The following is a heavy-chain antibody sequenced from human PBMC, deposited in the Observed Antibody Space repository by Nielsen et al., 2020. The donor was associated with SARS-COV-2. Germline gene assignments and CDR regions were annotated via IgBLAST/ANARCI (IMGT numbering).Heavy chain of an antibody. Sequence: GESLKISCTASGFTFGDYAMSWVRQAPGKGLEWVGFIRSKAYGGTTEYAASVKGRFTISRDDSKSIAYLQMNSLKTEDTAVYYCTRDLRYYGDYEGKFDHWGQGTLVTVSS. CDR3: TRDLRYYGDYEGKFDH. CDR1: GFTFGDYA. D-gene: IGHD4-17*01. V-gene: IGHV3-49*04. J-gene: IGHJ4*02. CDR2: IRSKAYGGTT.